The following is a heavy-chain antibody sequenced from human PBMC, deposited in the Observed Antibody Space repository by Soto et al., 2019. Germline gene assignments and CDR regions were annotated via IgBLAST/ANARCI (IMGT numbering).Heavy chain of an antibody. J-gene: IGHJ6*02. Sequence: PGESLKISCKGSGYSFTSYWIGWVRQMLGKGLEWMGIIYPGDSDTRYSPSFQGQGTISADKSIRTAYLQWSSLKASDTAMYYCARHVRIVGATTPYGMDVWSQGTTVTGSS. CDR3: ARHVRIVGATTPYGMDV. CDR2: IYPGDSDT. V-gene: IGHV5-51*01. CDR1: GYSFTSYW. D-gene: IGHD1-26*01.